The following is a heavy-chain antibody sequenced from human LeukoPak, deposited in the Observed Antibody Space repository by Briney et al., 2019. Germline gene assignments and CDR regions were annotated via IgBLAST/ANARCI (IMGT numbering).Heavy chain of an antibody. J-gene: IGHJ4*02. V-gene: IGHV4-59*01. Sequence: SETLSLTCTVSGGSIRGYYWTWIRQPPGKGLGWIGYIYYSGSVDYNPSLTSRVTISVDTSNNQFSLKLSSVTAADSALYYCAREYCSSTNCYFDYWGQGTLVTVSS. D-gene: IGHD2-2*01. CDR3: AREYCSSTNCYFDY. CDR1: GGSIRGYY. CDR2: IYYSGSV.